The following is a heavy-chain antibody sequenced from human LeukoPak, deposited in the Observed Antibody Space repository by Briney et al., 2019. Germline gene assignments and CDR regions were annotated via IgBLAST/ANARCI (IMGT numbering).Heavy chain of an antibody. CDR3: AKDRYCGGGTCYWSYFDY. J-gene: IGHJ4*02. V-gene: IGHV3-23*01. CDR1: GFTFRTYA. CDR2: ISGGGGST. D-gene: IGHD2-15*01. Sequence: GGSLRLSCAASGFTFRTYAMSWVRQAPGKGLEWVSAISGGGGSTYYADSVKGRFTISRDNSKNTLFLQMNSLRAEDTAVYYCAKDRYCGGGTCYWSYFDYWGKGTLFTVSS.